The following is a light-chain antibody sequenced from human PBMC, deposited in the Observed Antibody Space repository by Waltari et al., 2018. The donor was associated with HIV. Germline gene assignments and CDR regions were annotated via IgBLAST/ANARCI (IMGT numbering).Light chain of an antibody. J-gene: IGLJ3*02. CDR1: SSNIGAGYD. V-gene: IGLV1-40*01. CDR3: QSYDSTGV. Sequence: QSVLTQPPSVSGAPGQSVTISCTGSSSNIGAGYDVHWYQQLPGTAPKLLIYGNSNRPSGVPDRFSGSKSGTSASLAITGLQAEDEADYYCQSYDSTGVFGGGTKLTVL. CDR2: GNS.